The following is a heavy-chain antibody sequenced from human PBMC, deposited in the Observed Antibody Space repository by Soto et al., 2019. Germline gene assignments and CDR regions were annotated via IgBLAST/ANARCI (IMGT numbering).Heavy chain of an antibody. Sequence: PGGSLRLSCAASGFTFSSYEMNWVRQAPGKGLEWVSYISSSGSTIYYADSVKGRFTISRDNAKNSLYLQMNSLRAEDTAVYYCARDHYGSGPGHAFDIWGQGTMVTVSS. D-gene: IGHD3-10*01. CDR1: GFTFSSYE. CDR2: ISSSGSTI. J-gene: IGHJ3*02. CDR3: ARDHYGSGPGHAFDI. V-gene: IGHV3-48*03.